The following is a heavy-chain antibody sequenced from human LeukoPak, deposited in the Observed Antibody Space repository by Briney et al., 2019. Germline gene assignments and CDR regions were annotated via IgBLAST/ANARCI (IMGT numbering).Heavy chain of an antibody. Sequence: PGGSLRLSCAASGFTFDDYGMSWVRQVPGKGLEWVSGINWNGGSTGNADSVKGRFTISRDNAKNSLYLQMNSLRAEDTAVYYCARDDSSGYYYVSALDYWGQGTLVTVSS. CDR1: GFTFDDYG. CDR3: ARDDSSGYYYVSALDY. CDR2: INWNGGST. V-gene: IGHV3-20*04. D-gene: IGHD3-22*01. J-gene: IGHJ4*02.